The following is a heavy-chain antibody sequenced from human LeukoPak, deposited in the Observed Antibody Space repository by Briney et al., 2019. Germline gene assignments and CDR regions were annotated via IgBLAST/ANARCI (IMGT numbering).Heavy chain of an antibody. V-gene: IGHV3-49*03. Sequence: GGSLRLSCTASGCTFGDCALSWFRQAPGKGLEWLSFIRSKDHGGTTEYPPSVKGRFTISRDDSNSIAYLQMNSLIIEHTAVYFCTRDPHYYHGNPHDFWGQGTRVTVSS. J-gene: IGHJ4*02. CDR2: IRSKDHGGTT. CDR1: GCTFGDCA. CDR3: TRDPHYYHGNPHDF. D-gene: IGHD4-23*01.